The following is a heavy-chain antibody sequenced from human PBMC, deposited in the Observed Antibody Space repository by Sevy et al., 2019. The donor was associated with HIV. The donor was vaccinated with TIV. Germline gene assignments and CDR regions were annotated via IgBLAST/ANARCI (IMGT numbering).Heavy chain of an antibody. CDR3: ARDYYYDSSGYYNGMDV. D-gene: IGHD3-22*01. J-gene: IGHJ6*02. CDR1: GFTVSSNY. V-gene: IGHV3-66*01. Sequence: GGSLRLSCAASGFTVSSNYMSWVRQAPGKGLEWVSVIYSGGSTYYADSVKGRITISRDNSKNTLYLQMNSLRAEDTAVYYCARDYYYDSSGYYNGMDVWGQGTTVTVSS. CDR2: IYSGGST.